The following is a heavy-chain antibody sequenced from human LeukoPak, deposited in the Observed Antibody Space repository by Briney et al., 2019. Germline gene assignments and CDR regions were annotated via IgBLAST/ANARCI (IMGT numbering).Heavy chain of an antibody. V-gene: IGHV3-74*01. CDR2: INSDGSST. CDR3: ARGSIGKWEPTWRYFQH. J-gene: IGHJ1*01. D-gene: IGHD1-26*01. Sequence: PGGSLRLSCAASGFTFDDDAMHWVRQAPGKGLVWVSRINSDGSSTSYADSVKGRFTISRDNAKNTLYLQMNSLRAEDTAVYYCARGSIGKWEPTWRYFQHWGQGTLVTVSS. CDR1: GFTFDDDA.